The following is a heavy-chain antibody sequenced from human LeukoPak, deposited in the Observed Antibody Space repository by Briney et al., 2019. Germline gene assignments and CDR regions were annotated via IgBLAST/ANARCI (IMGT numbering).Heavy chain of an antibody. J-gene: IGHJ4*02. CDR1: GYTFIHYH. Sequence: ASVKISWKASGYTFIHYHMHWVRQAPGKALECMGRVDPEDGRTIYAERFRDRVTITADRSTDTVYLEVTRLNSDDTAVYFCATVAMLSTAFYFDHWGQGTLVTVSS. V-gene: IGHV1-69-2*01. D-gene: IGHD2-8*01. CDR3: ATVAMLSTAFYFDH. CDR2: VDPEDGRT.